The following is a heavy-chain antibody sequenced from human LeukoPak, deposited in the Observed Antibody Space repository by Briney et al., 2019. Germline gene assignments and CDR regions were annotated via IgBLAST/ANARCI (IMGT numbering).Heavy chain of an antibody. D-gene: IGHD5-12*01. CDR2: ISGSGGST. CDR1: GFTFSSYA. V-gene: IGHV3-23*01. CDR3: ASGVGYSGYDYYYYGMDV. J-gene: IGHJ6*02. Sequence: GGSLRLSCAASGFTFSSYAMSWVRQAPGKGLEWVSAISGSGGSTYYADSVKGRFTISRDNSKNTLYLQMNSLRAEDTAVYYCASGVGYSGYDYYYYGMDVWGQGTTVTVSS.